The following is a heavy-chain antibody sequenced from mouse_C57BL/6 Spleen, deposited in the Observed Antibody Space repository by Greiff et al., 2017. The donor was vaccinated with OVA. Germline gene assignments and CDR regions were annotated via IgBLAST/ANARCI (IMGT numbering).Heavy chain of an antibody. J-gene: IGHJ4*01. V-gene: IGHV5-9-1*02. Sequence: EVMLVESGEGLVKPGGSLKLSCAASGFTFSSYAMSWVRQTPEKRLEWVAYISSGGDYIYYADTVKGRFTISRDNARNTLYLQMSSLKSEDTAMYYCTRERYDYAMDYWGQGTSVTVSS. CDR2: ISSGGDYI. CDR3: TRERYDYAMDY. CDR1: GFTFSSYA. D-gene: IGHD1-1*01.